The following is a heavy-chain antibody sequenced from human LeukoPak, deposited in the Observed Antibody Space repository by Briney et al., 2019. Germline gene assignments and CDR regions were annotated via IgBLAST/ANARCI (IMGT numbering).Heavy chain of an antibody. J-gene: IGHJ6*03. CDR1: GGSFSGYY. Sequence: SETLSLTFAVYGGSFSGYYWSWIRQPPGKGLEWIGEINHSGSTNYNPSLKSRVTISVDTSKNQFSLKLSSVTAADTAVYYCARGGLWGTYFMDVWGKGTTVTVSS. D-gene: IGHD3-16*01. CDR2: INHSGST. CDR3: ARGGLWGTYFMDV. V-gene: IGHV4-34*01.